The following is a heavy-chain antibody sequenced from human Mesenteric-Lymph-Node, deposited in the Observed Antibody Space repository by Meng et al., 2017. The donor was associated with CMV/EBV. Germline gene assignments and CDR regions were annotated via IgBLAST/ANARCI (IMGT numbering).Heavy chain of an antibody. CDR1: TFSGDG. J-gene: IGHJ5*02. CDR3: AKPLGGVVPAAKGGWFDP. Sequence: TFSGDGMHWIRPAPGKGLEWVAFIRYDGSNKYYADSVKGRFTISGDNSKNTLYLQMNSLRAEDTAVYYCAKPLGGVVPAAKGGWFDPWGQGTLVTVSS. D-gene: IGHD2-2*01. CDR2: IRYDGSNK. V-gene: IGHV3-30*02.